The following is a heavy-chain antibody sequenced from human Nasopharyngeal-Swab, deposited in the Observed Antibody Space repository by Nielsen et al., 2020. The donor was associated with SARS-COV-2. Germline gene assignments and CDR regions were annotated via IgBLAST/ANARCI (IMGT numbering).Heavy chain of an antibody. V-gene: IGHV3-43*01. D-gene: IGHD6-19*01. CDR1: GFSFDDYT. CDR2: ISWDGGNT. Sequence: GESLKISCAASGFSFDDYTMHWVRQAPGKGLEWVSLISWDGGNTYYADSVRGRLTISRDNSKNSLYLQMNSLRTEDTALYYCAKDSYSSGWIDYWGQGTLVTVSS. CDR3: AKDSYSSGWIDY. J-gene: IGHJ4*02.